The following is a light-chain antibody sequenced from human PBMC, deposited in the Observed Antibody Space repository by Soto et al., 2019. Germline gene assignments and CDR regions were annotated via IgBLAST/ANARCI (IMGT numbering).Light chain of an antibody. CDR3: QKYNSAPLT. Sequence: DVRMTQSPSSLSVFVGDRVTITCRASQGIAPYLAWFQQQPGKVPKLLIYATSTLQSGVPSRFSGSGSGTDFTLTINSLQPEDVGTYYCQKYNSAPLTFGGGTKVEIK. CDR2: ATS. V-gene: IGKV1-27*01. CDR1: QGIAPY. J-gene: IGKJ4*01.